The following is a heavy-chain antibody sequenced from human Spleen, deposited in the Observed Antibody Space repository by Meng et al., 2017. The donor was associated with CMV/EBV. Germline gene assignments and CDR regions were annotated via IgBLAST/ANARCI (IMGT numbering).Heavy chain of an antibody. CDR3: ASLLYCGPGNCHADWYFDL. CDR2: INSDGSST. CDR1: TFSSSW. V-gene: IGHV3-74*01. Sequence: TFSSSWMHWVRQPPGKGLVWVARINSDGSSTTYADSVEGRFTISRDNAKNTLYLQMSSLRDEDTAVYYCASLLYCGPGNCHADWYFDLWGRGTLVTVSS. D-gene: IGHD2-21*01. J-gene: IGHJ2*01.